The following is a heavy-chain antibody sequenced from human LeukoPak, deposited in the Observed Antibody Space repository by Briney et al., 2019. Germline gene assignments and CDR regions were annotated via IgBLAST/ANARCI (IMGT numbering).Heavy chain of an antibody. CDR1: GGSISSYY. Sequence: PSETLSLTCTVSGGSISSYYWSWIRQPPGKGLEWIGYIYYSGSTNYNPSLKSRVTISVDTSKNQFSLKLSSVTAADTAVYYCARAEDKYYFDYWGQRTLVTVSS. CDR3: ARAEDKYYFDY. J-gene: IGHJ4*02. V-gene: IGHV4-59*01. CDR2: IYYSGST.